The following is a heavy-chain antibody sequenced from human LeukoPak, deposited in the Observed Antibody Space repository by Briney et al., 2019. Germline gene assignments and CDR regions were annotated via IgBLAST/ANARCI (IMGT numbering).Heavy chain of an antibody. V-gene: IGHV4-34*01. J-gene: IGHJ4*02. CDR3: ARESTTVAGTFDY. Sequence: PSETLSLTCAVYGGSFSGYYWSWIRQPPRKGLERIGESNHSGSTNYNPSLKSRVTISVDTSKDQFSLKLSSVTAADTAMYYCARESTTVAGTFDYWGQGTLVTVSS. D-gene: IGHD6-19*01. CDR1: GGSFSGYY. CDR2: SNHSGST.